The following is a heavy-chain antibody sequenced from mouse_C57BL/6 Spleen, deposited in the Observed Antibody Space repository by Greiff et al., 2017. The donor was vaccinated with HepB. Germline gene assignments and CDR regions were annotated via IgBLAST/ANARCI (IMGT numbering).Heavy chain of an antibody. Sequence: VHVKQSGPELVKPGASVKMSCKASGYTFTDYNMHWVKQSHGKSLEWIGYINPNNGGTSYNQKFKGKATLTVNKSSSTAYMELRSLTSEDSAVYYCARGGLRRGGYYAMDYWGQGTSVTVSS. J-gene: IGHJ4*01. CDR1: GYTFTDYN. V-gene: IGHV1-22*01. CDR3: ARGGLRRGGYYAMDY. D-gene: IGHD2-4*01. CDR2: INPNNGGT.